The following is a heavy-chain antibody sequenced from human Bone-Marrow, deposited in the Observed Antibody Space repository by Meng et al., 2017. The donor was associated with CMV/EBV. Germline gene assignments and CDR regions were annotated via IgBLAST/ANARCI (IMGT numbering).Heavy chain of an antibody. Sequence: SVKVSCKASGGTFSSYAISWVRQAPGQGLEWMGGIIPILGIANYAQKFQGRVTITADKSTSTAYMELSSLRSEDTAVYYCARDYCGGDCSRDYYGMDVWGQGTTATVSS. CDR3: ARDYCGGDCSRDYYGMDV. J-gene: IGHJ6*02. V-gene: IGHV1-69*10. CDR2: IIPILGIA. CDR1: GGTFSSYA. D-gene: IGHD2-21*01.